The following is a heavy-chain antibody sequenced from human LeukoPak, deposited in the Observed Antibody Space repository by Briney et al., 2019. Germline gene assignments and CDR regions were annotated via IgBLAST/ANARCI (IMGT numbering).Heavy chain of an antibody. D-gene: IGHD2-2*01. CDR1: CGSISRGGYY. J-gene: IGHJ5*02. CDR2: IYYSGST. CDR3: AREGSSDDNWFDP. Sequence: PSQTLSLTCTFSCGSISRGGYYLSWIRQPPGKGLEWIGYIYYSGSTYYNPSLKSRVTISVDMSKNQFSLKLSSVTAADTAVYYCAREGSSDDNWFDPWGQGTLVTVSS. V-gene: IGHV4-31*03.